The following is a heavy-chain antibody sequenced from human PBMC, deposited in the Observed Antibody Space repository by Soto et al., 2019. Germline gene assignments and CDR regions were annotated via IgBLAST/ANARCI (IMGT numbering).Heavy chain of an antibody. V-gene: IGHV4-34*01. CDR3: ARGGRRDGYRKTPRRFDY. J-gene: IGHJ4*02. CDR2: INHSGST. Sequence: LTCAVYGGSFSGYYWSWIRQPPGKGLEWIGEINHSGSTNYNPSLKSRVTISVDTSKNQFSLKLSSVTAADTAVYYCARGGRRDGYRKTPRRFDYWGQGTLVTVSS. D-gene: IGHD5-12*01. CDR1: GGSFSGYY.